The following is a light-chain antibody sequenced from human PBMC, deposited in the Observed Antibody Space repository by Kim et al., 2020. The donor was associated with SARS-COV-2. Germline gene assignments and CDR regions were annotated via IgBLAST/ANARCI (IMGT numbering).Light chain of an antibody. CDR3: QQSNSSPLT. CDR2: KAS. Sequence: DVQMTQSPSTLSAFVGDRVTITCRASQSISDWLAWYQQKPGKAPKLLIYKASSLESGVPSRFSGSGSGTEFTLTISSLQPDDFATYYCQQSNSSPLTFGGGTKLEI. CDR1: QSISDW. V-gene: IGKV1-5*03. J-gene: IGKJ4*01.